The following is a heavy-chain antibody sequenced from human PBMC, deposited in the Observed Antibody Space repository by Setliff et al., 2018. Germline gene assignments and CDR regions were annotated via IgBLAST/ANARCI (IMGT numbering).Heavy chain of an antibody. CDR1: GGSFSTYY. J-gene: IGHJ3*01. CDR2: INHSGST. V-gene: IGHV4-34*01. CDR3: ASPRLSYYDNGAFPSDAFDL. Sequence: KPSETLSLTCAVYGGSFSTYYWNWIRQPPGKGLEWIGEINHSGSTNYNPSLKSRVTISVDTSKNQFSLKLRSVTAADTAVYYCASPRLSYYDNGAFPSDAFDLWGQGTMVTV. D-gene: IGHD3-22*01.